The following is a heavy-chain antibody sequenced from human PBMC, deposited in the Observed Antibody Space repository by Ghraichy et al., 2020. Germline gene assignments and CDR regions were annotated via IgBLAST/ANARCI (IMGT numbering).Heavy chain of an antibody. CDR1: GFTFSSFA. D-gene: IGHD3-3*01. V-gene: IGHV3-23*01. CDR3: AKDLGDLFDFWDA. J-gene: IGHJ5*02. Sequence: GALRLSCAASGFTFSSFAMSWVRQAPGKGLEWVSAISGSGGSTFYADSVKGRFTISRDSSKNTLYLQMNSLRAEDTAVYYCAKDLGDLFDFWDAWGQGTLVTVSS. CDR2: ISGSGGST.